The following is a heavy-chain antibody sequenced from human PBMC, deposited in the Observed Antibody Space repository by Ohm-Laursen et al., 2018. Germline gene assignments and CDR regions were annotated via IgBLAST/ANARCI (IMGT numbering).Heavy chain of an antibody. V-gene: IGHV3-15*01. CDR2: IKSKTDGGTT. D-gene: IGHD3-3*01. CDR3: TTTIFGVVRN. CDR1: GFTLSSYW. Sequence: SLRLSCAASGFTLSSYWMSWVRQAPGKGLEWVGRIKSKTDGGTTDYATPVKGRFTISRDDSKNTLYLQMNSLKTEDTAVYYCTTTIFGVVRNWGQGTLVTVSS. J-gene: IGHJ4*02.